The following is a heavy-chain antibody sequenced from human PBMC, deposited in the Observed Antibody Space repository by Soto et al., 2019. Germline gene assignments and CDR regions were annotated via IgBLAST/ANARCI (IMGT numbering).Heavy chain of an antibody. CDR1: GGSFGGYY. Sequence: SETLSLTCAVYGGSFGGYYWSWIRQPPGKGLEWIGEINHTGFTSYNPSPKSRVTISVDTSKNQFSLKLSSVTAADTAVYYCARHLSSSWFDYWRQGTLVTVSS. J-gene: IGHJ4*02. V-gene: IGHV4-34*01. D-gene: IGHD6-13*01. CDR3: ARHLSSSWFDY. CDR2: INHTGFT.